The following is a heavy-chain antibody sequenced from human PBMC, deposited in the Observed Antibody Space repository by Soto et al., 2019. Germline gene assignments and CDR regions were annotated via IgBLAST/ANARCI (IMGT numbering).Heavy chain of an antibody. D-gene: IGHD1-26*01. V-gene: IGHV1-58*01. Sequence: ASVKVSCKASGFTFTSSAVQWVRQARGQRLEWIGWIVVGSGNTNYAQKFQERVTITRDMSTSTAYMELSSLRSEDTAVYYCAADIRLDLWDQNSDYNWFDPWGQGTLVTVSS. J-gene: IGHJ5*02. CDR2: IVVGSGNT. CDR1: GFTFTSSA. CDR3: AADIRLDLWDQNSDYNWFDP.